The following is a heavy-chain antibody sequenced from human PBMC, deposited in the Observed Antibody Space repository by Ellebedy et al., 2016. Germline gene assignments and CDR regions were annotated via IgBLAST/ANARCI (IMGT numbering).Heavy chain of an antibody. V-gene: IGHV1-18*01. Sequence: ASVKVSCKASGYTFTSYGISWVRQAPGQGLEWMGWISAYNGNTKYSQKFQGRVTITRDKSASTAYMELSSLKSEDTAVYYCARGRAALLRQLFGVTGYWGQGTLVTVSS. CDR2: ISAYNGNT. CDR3: ARGRAALLRQLFGVTGY. D-gene: IGHD3-10*02. J-gene: IGHJ4*02. CDR1: GYTFTSYG.